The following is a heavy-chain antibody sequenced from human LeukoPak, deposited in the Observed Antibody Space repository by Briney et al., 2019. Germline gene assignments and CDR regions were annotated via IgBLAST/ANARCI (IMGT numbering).Heavy chain of an antibody. D-gene: IGHD2-2*01. CDR1: GFTFCSYE. V-gene: IGHV3-48*03. CDR2: ISSSGSTI. J-gene: IGHJ5*02. Sequence: PGGSLRLSCAASGFTFCSYEMNWVRQAPGKGLEWVSYISSSGSTIYYADSVKGRFTISRDNAKNSLYLQMNSLRAEDTAVYYCARRLGYCSSTSCHNWFDPWGQGTLVTVSS. CDR3: ARRLGYCSSTSCHNWFDP.